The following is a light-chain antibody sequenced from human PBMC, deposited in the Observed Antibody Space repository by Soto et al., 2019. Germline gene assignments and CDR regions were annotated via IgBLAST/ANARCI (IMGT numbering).Light chain of an antibody. CDR2: AAS. J-gene: IGKJ5*01. V-gene: IGKV1-12*02. Sequence: DLAVIYSACIASASVVSTACTTCRASQGISSWLAWYQQKPGKAPKLLIYAASSLQSGVPSRFSGSGSGTDFTLTISSLQPEDFATYYCQQANSLPFSFGQGTRLANK. CDR3: QQANSLPFS. CDR1: QGISSW.